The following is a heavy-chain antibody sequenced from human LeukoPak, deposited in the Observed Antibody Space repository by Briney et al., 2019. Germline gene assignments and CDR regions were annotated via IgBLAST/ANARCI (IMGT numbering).Heavy chain of an antibody. CDR1: GYTFTGYY. CDR3: ARDRTRTGYSSGWYHAY. Sequence: ASVKVSCKASGYTFTGYYMHWVRQAPGHGLEWMGWINPNSGGTNYAQKFQGRVTMTRDTSISTAYMELSRLRSDDTAVYYCARDRTRTGYSSGWYHAYWGQGTLVTVSS. V-gene: IGHV1-2*02. J-gene: IGHJ4*02. CDR2: INPNSGGT. D-gene: IGHD6-19*01.